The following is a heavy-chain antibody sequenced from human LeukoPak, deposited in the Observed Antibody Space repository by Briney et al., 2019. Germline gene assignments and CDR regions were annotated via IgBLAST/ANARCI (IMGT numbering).Heavy chain of an antibody. CDR1: GGSISSLNL. J-gene: IGHJ4*02. Sequence: SGTLSLTCIVSGGSISSLNLWSWLRQPPGKGLEWIGEMYLGGTTNFNPSLKSRVTILIDKSKNQLSLQLTSVTAADTAVYYCAGLEGRYSTDWFYFFDYWGQGALVTVSS. V-gene: IGHV4-4*02. CDR2: MYLGGTT. D-gene: IGHD6-19*01. CDR3: AGLEGRYSTDWFYFFDY.